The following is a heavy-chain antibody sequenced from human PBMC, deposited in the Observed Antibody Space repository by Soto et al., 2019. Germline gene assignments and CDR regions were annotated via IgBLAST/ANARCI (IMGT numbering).Heavy chain of an antibody. CDR3: ARVKGGTSRSFDI. Sequence: GGSLRLSCAASGFTFSSYAMHWVRQAPGKGLEWVAVISYDGSNKYYADSVKGRFTISRDNSKNTLYLQMNSLRAEDTAVYYCARVKGGTSRSFDIWGQGTMVTVSS. CDR1: GFTFSSYA. CDR2: ISYDGSNK. J-gene: IGHJ3*02. V-gene: IGHV3-30-3*01. D-gene: IGHD1-26*01.